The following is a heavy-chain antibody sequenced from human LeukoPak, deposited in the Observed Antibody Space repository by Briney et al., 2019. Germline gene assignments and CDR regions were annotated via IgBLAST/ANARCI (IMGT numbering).Heavy chain of an antibody. D-gene: IGHD3-16*02. CDR1: GYTFTSYD. V-gene: IGHV1-8*01. J-gene: IGHJ5*02. Sequence: ASVKVSCKASGYTFTSYDINWVRQATGQGLEWMGWMSPNSGNTGSAQRFQGRITMTRDTSISTAHMELSSLRSEDTAVYYCARGPLVRLPSSFDPWGQGTLVTVSS. CDR2: MSPNSGNT. CDR3: ARGPLVRLPSSFDP.